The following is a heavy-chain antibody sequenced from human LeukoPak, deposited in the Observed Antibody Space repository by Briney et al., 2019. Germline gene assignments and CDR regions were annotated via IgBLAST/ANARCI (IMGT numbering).Heavy chain of an antibody. CDR3: ARHGYPVVATSYFDY. V-gene: IGHV4-39*01. CDR1: GGSISSSSYY. CDR2: IYYSGST. D-gene: IGHD2-15*01. J-gene: IGHJ4*02. Sequence: PSETLSLTCTVSGGSISSSSYYCGWIRQPPGKGLEWIGSIYYSGSTYYNPSLKSRVTISVDTSKNQFSLKLSSVTAADTAVYYCARHGYPVVATSYFDYWGQGTLVTVSS.